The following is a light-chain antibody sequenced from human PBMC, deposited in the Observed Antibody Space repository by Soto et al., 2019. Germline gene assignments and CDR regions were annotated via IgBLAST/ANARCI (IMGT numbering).Light chain of an antibody. CDR3: GSYTSTDTPFV. V-gene: IGLV2-14*01. CDR2: EVS. J-gene: IGLJ1*01. Sequence: QSVLTQPASVSGSPGQSITISCTGTSSDVGGYNYVSWSQQHPGKAPKLMIYEVSNRPSGVSNRFSGSKSGNTASLTISGLQAEDESDYYCGSYTSTDTPFVFGTGTKVTVL. CDR1: SSDVGGYNY.